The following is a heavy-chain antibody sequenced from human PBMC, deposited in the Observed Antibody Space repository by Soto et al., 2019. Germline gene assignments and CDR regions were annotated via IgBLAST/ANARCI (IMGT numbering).Heavy chain of an antibody. CDR2: MSHSGDT. Sequence: QVQLQQWGAGLLKPSETLSLTCAVYGGFVSSGSYYWIWIRQPPGKGLEWIGEMSHSGDTHFNPSLKSRVTIAVDTSNNQFSLKMSSVTAADTALYYFARVERGTATAVVDAFDIWGPGTMVTVSS. CDR1: GGFVSSGSYY. J-gene: IGHJ3*02. D-gene: IGHD2-21*02. V-gene: IGHV4-34*01. CDR3: ARVERGTATAVVDAFDI.